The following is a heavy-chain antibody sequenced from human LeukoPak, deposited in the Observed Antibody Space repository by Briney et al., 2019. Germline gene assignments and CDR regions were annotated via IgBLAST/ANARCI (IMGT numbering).Heavy chain of an antibody. Sequence: GGSLRLSCAASGFTVSTNYMSWVRQAPGKGLEWVSGIYSGDTTNHADSVKGRFTIYRDNAKNTLYLQMNSLRGEDTAVYYCARDEPSIAVAGPFDYWGQGTLVTVSS. V-gene: IGHV3-53*01. J-gene: IGHJ4*02. D-gene: IGHD6-19*01. CDR2: IYSGDTT. CDR1: GFTVSTNY. CDR3: ARDEPSIAVAGPFDY.